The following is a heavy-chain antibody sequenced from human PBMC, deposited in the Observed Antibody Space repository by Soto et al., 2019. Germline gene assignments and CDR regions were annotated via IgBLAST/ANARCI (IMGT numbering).Heavy chain of an antibody. CDR1: GYTFTGYY. Sequence: GASVKVSCKASGYTFTGYYMHWVRQAPGQGLEWMGWINPNSGGTNYAQKFQGWVTMTRDTSISTAYMELSRLRSDDTAAYYCARDRMRVGAAPLRPSYYYYGMDVWGQGTTVTVSS. J-gene: IGHJ6*02. V-gene: IGHV1-2*04. CDR2: INPNSGGT. D-gene: IGHD2-15*01. CDR3: ARDRMRVGAAPLRPSYYYYGMDV.